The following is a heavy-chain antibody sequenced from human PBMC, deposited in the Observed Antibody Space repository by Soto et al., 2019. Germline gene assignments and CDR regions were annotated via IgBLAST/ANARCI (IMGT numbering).Heavy chain of an antibody. CDR2: IIPIFGTA. CDR3: ARDSSRHDRGWFDP. J-gene: IGHJ5*02. CDR1: GGTFSSYA. D-gene: IGHD6-6*01. Sequence: GASVKVSCKASGGTFSSYAISWVRQAPGQVLEWMGGIIPIFGTANYAQKFQGRVTITADKSTSTAYMELSSLRSEDTAVYYCARDSSRHDRGWFDPWGQGTLVTVSS. V-gene: IGHV1-69*06.